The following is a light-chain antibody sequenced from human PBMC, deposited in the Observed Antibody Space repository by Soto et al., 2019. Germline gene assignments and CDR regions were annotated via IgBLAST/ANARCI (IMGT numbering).Light chain of an antibody. CDR2: GAS. Sequence: EIVLTQSPGTLSLSPGERVTLSCRASQSISSSYLAWYQQKPGQAPRLLIYGASSRATGIPERFSGSGSGTDFTLTISRLEPEDFAVYYCQQYGSSPLTFGQGTRLEIK. CDR1: QSISSSY. J-gene: IGKJ5*01. V-gene: IGKV3-20*01. CDR3: QQYGSSPLT.